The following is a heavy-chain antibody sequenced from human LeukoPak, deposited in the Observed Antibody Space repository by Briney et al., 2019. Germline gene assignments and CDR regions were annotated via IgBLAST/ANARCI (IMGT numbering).Heavy chain of an antibody. Sequence: PSETLSLTCAVYGGSFSGYYWSWIRQPPGKGLEWIGEINHSGSTNYNPSLKSRVTISVDTSKNQLSLKVNSVTAADTAEYYCACSAQYSYYYYMDVWGKGTTVTVPS. CDR2: INHSGST. CDR3: ACSAQYSYYYYMDV. CDR1: GGSFSGYY. D-gene: IGHD2/OR15-2a*01. J-gene: IGHJ6*03. V-gene: IGHV4-34*01.